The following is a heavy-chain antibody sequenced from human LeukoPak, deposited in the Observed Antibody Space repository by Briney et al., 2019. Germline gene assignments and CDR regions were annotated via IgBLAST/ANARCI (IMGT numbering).Heavy chain of an antibody. CDR2: IISSGSTI. Sequence: GGSLRLSCGASGFTFSSYEMNWVRQAPGKGLEWVSYIISSGSTIYYSDSVKGRFTISRDNAKNSLYLQMNSLRAEDTAVYYCARVGYSYGLDYFDYWGQGNLVTVSS. CDR3: ARVGYSYGLDYFDY. D-gene: IGHD5-18*01. J-gene: IGHJ4*02. CDR1: GFTFSSYE. V-gene: IGHV3-48*03.